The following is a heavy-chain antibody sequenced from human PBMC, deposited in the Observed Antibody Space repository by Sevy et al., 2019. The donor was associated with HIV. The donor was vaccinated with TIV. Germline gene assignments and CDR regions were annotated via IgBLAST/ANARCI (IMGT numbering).Heavy chain of an antibody. Sequence: GGSLRLSCAASGFTFSSYWMSWVRQAPGKGLEWVANIKQDGSEKYYVDAVKGRFTIARDNAKNLQYLQMNSLRAEDTAVYYCARDRVHSSGYYYYYYYGMDVWGQGTTVTVSS. V-gene: IGHV3-7*01. D-gene: IGHD3-22*01. CDR3: ARDRVHSSGYYYYYYYGMDV. CDR2: IKQDGSEK. J-gene: IGHJ6*02. CDR1: GFTFSSYW.